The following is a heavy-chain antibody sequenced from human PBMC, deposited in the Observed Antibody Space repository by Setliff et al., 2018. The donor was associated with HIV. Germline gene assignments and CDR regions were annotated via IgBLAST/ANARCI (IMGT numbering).Heavy chain of an antibody. D-gene: IGHD3-22*01. CDR3: VLPGYYESSGYAVDH. CDR2: INPNRGGT. Sequence: ASVKVSCKASGYTFSAYHMDWVRQAPGQGLEWMGRINPNRGGTNFAQKFQGRVTLTRGTSISTAHMELTRLTADDTAVYYCVLPGYYESSGYAVDHWGQGTLVTVS. J-gene: IGHJ4*02. V-gene: IGHV1-2*06. CDR1: GYTFSAYH.